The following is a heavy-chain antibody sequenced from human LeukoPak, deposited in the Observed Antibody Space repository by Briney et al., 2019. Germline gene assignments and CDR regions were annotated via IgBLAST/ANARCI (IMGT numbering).Heavy chain of an antibody. D-gene: IGHD3-3*01. V-gene: IGHV4-4*07. CDR1: GGSISGYY. J-gene: IGHJ3*02. CDR2: IYTSGST. CDR3: ARDRWYYDFWSGYDAFDI. Sequence: PSETLSLTCTVSGGSISGYYWSWIRQPAGKGLEWIGRIYTSGSTNYNPSLKSRVTMSVDTSKNQFSLKLSSVTAADTAVYYCARDRWYYDFWSGYDAFDIWGQGTMVTVSS.